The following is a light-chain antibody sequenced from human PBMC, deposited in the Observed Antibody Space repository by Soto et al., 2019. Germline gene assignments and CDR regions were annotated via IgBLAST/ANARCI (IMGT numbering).Light chain of an antibody. CDR1: RGVSGSY. CDR2: GAS. Sequence: EMVLTQSPGTRSWSPGEGATRAGRGSRGVSGSYLAWYQQKPGQAPRLLIYGASTRATRIPDRFSCSGSGPDFIPTIPRLEPDAFSMHYCQQYGRSPRTFGQGTKVDTK. V-gene: IGKV3-20*01. CDR3: QQYGRSPRT. J-gene: IGKJ1*01.